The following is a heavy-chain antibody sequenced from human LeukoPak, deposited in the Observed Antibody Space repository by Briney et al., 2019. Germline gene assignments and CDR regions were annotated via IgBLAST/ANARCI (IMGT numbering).Heavy chain of an antibody. CDR1: GYTFTSYA. D-gene: IGHD3-22*01. V-gene: IGHV1-3*01. J-gene: IGHJ4*02. CDR3: ATGLPVYFDSSGYYRGGYFDY. Sequence: ASVKVSCKASGYTFTSYAMHWVRQAPGQRLEWMGWINAGNGNTKYSQKFQGRVTMTEDTSTDTAYMELSSLRSEDTAVYYCATGLPVYFDSSGYYRGGYFDYWGQGTLVTVSS. CDR2: INAGNGNT.